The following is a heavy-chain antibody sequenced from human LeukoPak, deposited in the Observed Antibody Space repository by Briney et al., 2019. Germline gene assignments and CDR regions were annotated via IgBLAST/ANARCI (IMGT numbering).Heavy chain of an antibody. CDR3: ARNGYSSGWYDFWFDP. CDR2: IYTSGST. Sequence: PSETLSLTCTVSGGSISSYYWSWIRQPAGKGLHWIGHIYTSGSTNYNPSLKSRVTMSVDTSKNQFSLKVNSVTAADTAVYYCARNGYSSGWYDFWFDPWGQGTLVTVSS. CDR1: GGSISSYY. D-gene: IGHD6-19*01. V-gene: IGHV4-4*07. J-gene: IGHJ5*02.